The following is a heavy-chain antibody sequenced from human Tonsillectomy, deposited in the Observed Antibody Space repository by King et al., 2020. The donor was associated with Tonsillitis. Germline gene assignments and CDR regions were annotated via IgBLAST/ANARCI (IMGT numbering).Heavy chain of an antibody. J-gene: IGHJ6*02. Sequence: VQLVESGGGVVQPGRSLRLSCAASGFTFSSYGMHWVRQAPGKGLEWVAVISYDGSNKYYADSVKGRFTISRDNSKNTLYLQMNSLRAEDTAVYYCANSDYPYYGDYNRYGMDVWGQGTTVTGSS. CDR1: GFTFSSYG. D-gene: IGHD4-17*01. V-gene: IGHV3-30*18. CDR2: ISYDGSNK. CDR3: ANSDYPYYGDYNRYGMDV.